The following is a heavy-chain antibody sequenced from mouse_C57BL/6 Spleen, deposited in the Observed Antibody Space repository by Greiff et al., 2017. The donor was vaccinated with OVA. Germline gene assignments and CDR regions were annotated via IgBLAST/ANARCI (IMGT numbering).Heavy chain of an antibody. D-gene: IGHD2-4*01. J-gene: IGHJ4*01. CDR3: TRSPGDYLYYAMDY. V-gene: IGHV1-15*01. CDR2: LDPETGGT. CDR1: GYTFTDYE. Sequence: VQLQQSGAELVRPGASVTLSCKASGYTFTDYELHWVKQTPVHGLEWIGALDPETGGTAYNQKFKGKAILTADKSSSTAYMELRSLTSEDSAVYYCTRSPGDYLYYAMDYWGQGTSVTVSS.